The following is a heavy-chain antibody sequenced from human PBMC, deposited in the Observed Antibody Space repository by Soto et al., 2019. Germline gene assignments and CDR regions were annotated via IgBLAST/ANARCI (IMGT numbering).Heavy chain of an antibody. CDR1: GFTFSSYG. J-gene: IGHJ4*02. CDR2: ISYDGSNK. CDR3: AKDYYYRDPRGYFDY. D-gene: IGHD3-10*01. Sequence: GWSLRLSCAASGFTFSSYGMHWVRQAPGKGLEWVAVISYDGSNKYYADSVKGRFTISRDNSKNTLYLQMNSLRAEDTAVYYCAKDYYYRDPRGYFDYWGQGTLVTVSS. V-gene: IGHV3-30*18.